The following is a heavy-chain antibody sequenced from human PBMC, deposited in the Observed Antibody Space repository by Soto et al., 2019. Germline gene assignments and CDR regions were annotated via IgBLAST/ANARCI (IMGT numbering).Heavy chain of an antibody. Sequence: EVQLVESGGGLVQPGGSLRLSCAASGFTFSSYSMNWVRQAPGKGLEWVSYISSSSSTIYYADSVKGRFTISRDNAKNSLYLQMNSLRDEDTAAYYCARDGYCSGGSCFDYWGQGTLVTVSS. J-gene: IGHJ4*02. CDR2: ISSSSSTI. D-gene: IGHD2-15*01. CDR3: ARDGYCSGGSCFDY. CDR1: GFTFSSYS. V-gene: IGHV3-48*02.